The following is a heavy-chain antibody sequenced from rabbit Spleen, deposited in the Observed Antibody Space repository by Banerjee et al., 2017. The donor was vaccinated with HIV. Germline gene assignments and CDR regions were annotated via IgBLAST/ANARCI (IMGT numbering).Heavy chain of an antibody. J-gene: IGHJ4*01. Sequence: VESGGDLVKPGASLTLTCTASGFSFSSSDYMCWVRQAPGKGLEWISCIAGSGSGITYYASWAKGRFTISKTSSTTVTLQMTSLTAADTATYFCARDNVGYAAYGDDNLWGQGTLVTVS. CDR3: ARDNVGYAAYGDDNL. CDR2: IAGSGSGIT. V-gene: IGHV1S40*01. D-gene: IGHD6-1*01. CDR1: GFSFSSSDY.